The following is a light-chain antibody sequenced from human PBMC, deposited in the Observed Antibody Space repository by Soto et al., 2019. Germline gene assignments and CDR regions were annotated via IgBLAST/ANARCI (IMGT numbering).Light chain of an antibody. CDR1: QSVSIN. V-gene: IGKV3-15*01. CDR2: GAS. CDR3: QHYNSWPRTWT. J-gene: IGKJ1*01. Sequence: EIVMTQSPATLSVSPGERATLSCRASQSVSINLAWYQQKPGQAPRLLIYGASTRATGIPARFSGCGSGPEFTLTNSSLQSEDFAVYHCQHYNSWPRTWTFDQGTKVDIK.